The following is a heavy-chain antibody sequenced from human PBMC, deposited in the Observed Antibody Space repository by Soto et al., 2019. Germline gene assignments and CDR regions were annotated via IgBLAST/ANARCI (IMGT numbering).Heavy chain of an antibody. CDR2: IYYSGST. J-gene: IGHJ4*02. V-gene: IGHV4-59*01. Sequence: SETLSLTCTVSGGSISSYYWSWIRQPPGKGLEWIGYIYYSGSTNYNPSLKSRVTISVDTSKNQFSLKLSSVTAADTAVYYCARAYDDSSGYLLLYFDYWGQGTLVTVSS. D-gene: IGHD3-22*01. CDR1: GGSISSYY. CDR3: ARAYDDSSGYLLLYFDY.